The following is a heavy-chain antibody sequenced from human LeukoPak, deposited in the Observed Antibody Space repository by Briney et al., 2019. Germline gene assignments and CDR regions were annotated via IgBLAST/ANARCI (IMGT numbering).Heavy chain of an antibody. Sequence: GGSLRLSCAASGFTFSNYWMSWVRQAPGKGLEWVANIDQDGSADYYADSVKGRFTISRDNGKNSLYLQMSNLRAEDTAVYFCARGGVPFAECAYWGRGTLVTVSS. CDR3: ARGGVPFAECAY. CDR2: IDQDGSAD. J-gene: IGHJ4*02. CDR1: GFTFSNYW. D-gene: IGHD2-8*02. V-gene: IGHV3-7*04.